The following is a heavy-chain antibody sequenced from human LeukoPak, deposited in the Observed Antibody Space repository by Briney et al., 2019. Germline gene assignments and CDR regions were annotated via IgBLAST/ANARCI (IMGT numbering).Heavy chain of an antibody. CDR1: GFTFSNAW. CDR2: IKSKTDGGTT. D-gene: IGHD1-1*01. Sequence: EGSLRLSCAASGFTFSNAWMSWVRQAPGKGLEWVGRIKSKTDGGTTDYAAPVKGRFTISRDDSKNTLYLQMNSLKTEDTAVYYCTTENWNDVGSFDYWGQGTLVTVSS. J-gene: IGHJ4*02. V-gene: IGHV3-15*01. CDR3: TTENWNDVGSFDY.